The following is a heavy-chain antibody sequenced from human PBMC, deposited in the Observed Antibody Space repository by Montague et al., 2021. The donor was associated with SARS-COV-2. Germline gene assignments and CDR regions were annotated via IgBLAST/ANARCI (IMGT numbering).Heavy chain of an antibody. CDR1: GGSINDHY. Sequence: SETLSLTCTVSGGSINDHYRSWIRQPPGKGLEWIGVINHSGSTNYDPSLKSRVTISVDTSKNQFSLKLSSVTAADTAVYYCAREVGRGYSGYEGEYWGQGTLVTVSS. CDR2: INHSGST. CDR3: AREVGRGYSGYEGEY. V-gene: IGHV4-34*01. D-gene: IGHD5-12*01. J-gene: IGHJ4*02.